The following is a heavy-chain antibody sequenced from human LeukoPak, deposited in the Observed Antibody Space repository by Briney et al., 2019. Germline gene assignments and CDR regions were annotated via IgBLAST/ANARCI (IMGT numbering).Heavy chain of an antibody. Sequence: PRRSLRLSCAASGFTFIGYHLSWVPQAPRKRLEWVSYISSSGTTYYADFVKGRFTISRDNAKYSLYLQMNSLRAEDTAVYYCARDSVSDTSCYLFDYWGQGILVTVSS. CDR2: ISSSGTT. CDR3: ARDSVSDTSCYLFDY. V-gene: IGHV3-69-1*02. D-gene: IGHD3-22*01. CDR1: GFTFIGYH. J-gene: IGHJ4*02.